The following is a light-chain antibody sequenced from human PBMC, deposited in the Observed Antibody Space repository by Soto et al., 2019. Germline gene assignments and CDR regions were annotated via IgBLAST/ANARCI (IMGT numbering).Light chain of an antibody. Sequence: DIQMTQSPSSVSASVGDRVTITCRASQDISKWLGWYQQKPGKAPKLLIYSASSLHSGVPSRFSGRGSGTEFTLTISGLQPEDFETDFCHQANSFPRTFGGGTKVEIK. J-gene: IGKJ4*01. V-gene: IGKV1-12*01. CDR2: SAS. CDR3: HQANSFPRT. CDR1: QDISKW.